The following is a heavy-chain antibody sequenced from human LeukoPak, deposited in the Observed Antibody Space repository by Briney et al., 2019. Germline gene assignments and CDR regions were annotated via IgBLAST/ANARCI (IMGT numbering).Heavy chain of an antibody. CDR2: YIPIFTRT. Sequence: ASAKVSCKAYGDTFSFYALSWVRQAPGQRLEWMGGYIPIFTRTDYAERFQGRVTITTDESSNTAYMELRSLRSDDTAVYYCARHMYYYESTGYYSNPFDYWGQGTLVTVSS. CDR3: ARHMYYYESTGYYSNPFDY. J-gene: IGHJ4*02. D-gene: IGHD3-22*01. CDR1: GDTFSFYA. V-gene: IGHV1-69*05.